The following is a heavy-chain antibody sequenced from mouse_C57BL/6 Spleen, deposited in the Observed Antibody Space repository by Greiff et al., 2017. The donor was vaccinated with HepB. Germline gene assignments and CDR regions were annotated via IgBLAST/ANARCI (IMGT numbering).Heavy chain of an antibody. V-gene: IGHV5-4*01. J-gene: IGHJ1*03. CDR1: GFTFSSYA. D-gene: IGHD2-5*01. Sequence: EVNLVESGGGLVKPGGSLKLSCAASGFTFSSYAMSWVRQTPEKRLEWVATISDGGSYTYYPDNVKGRFTISRDNAKNNLYLQMSHLKSEDTAMYYCARDHSNLYFDVWGTGTTVTVSS. CDR2: ISDGGSYT. CDR3: ARDHSNLYFDV.